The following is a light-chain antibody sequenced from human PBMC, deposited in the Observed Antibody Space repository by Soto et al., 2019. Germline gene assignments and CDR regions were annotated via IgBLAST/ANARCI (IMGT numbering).Light chain of an antibody. J-gene: IGKJ4*01. CDR3: QQRSNWLLT. CDR2: AAS. CDR1: QTGDSRY. V-gene: IGKV3D-20*02. Sequence: EIVLTQSPGTLSLSPGETATLSCRASQTGDSRYLAWYQQKRGQAPRLLIYAASSRATGVPDRFSGSGSGTDFTLTIRRLEPEDFAVYYCQQRSNWLLTFGGGTKVDIK.